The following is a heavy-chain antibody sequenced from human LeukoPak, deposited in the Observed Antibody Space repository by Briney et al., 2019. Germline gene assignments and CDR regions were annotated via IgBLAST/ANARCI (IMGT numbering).Heavy chain of an antibody. Sequence: GGSLRLSCAASGFTFSSYAMSWVRQAPGKGLEWVSAISGSGGSTYYADSVKGRFTISRDNSKNTLYLQMNSLRAEDTAVYYCAKATMIVVVKGGLDYWGQGTLVTVSS. CDR2: ISGSGGST. CDR1: GFTFSSYA. D-gene: IGHD3-22*01. V-gene: IGHV3-23*01. J-gene: IGHJ4*02. CDR3: AKATMIVVVKGGLDY.